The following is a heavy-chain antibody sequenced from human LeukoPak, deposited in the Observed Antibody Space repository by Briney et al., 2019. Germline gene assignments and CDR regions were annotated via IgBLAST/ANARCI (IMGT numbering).Heavy chain of an antibody. V-gene: IGHV3-33*08. CDR1: GFTFSSYG. Sequence: QPGRSLRLSCAASGFTFSSYGMHWVRQAPGKGLEWVAVIWYDGSNKYYADSVKGRFTISRDNSKNTLYLQMNSLRAEDTAVYYCARDPGGMDVWGKGTTVTVSS. J-gene: IGHJ6*04. CDR3: ARDPGGMDV. CDR2: IWYDGSNK.